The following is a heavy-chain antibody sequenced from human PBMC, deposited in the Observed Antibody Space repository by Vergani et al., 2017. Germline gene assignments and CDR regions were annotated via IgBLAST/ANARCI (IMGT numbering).Heavy chain of an antibody. J-gene: IGHJ5*02. CDR3: ARHTSYSSSWYDL. V-gene: IGHV4-34*01. CDR1: GGSFSGYY. D-gene: IGHD6-13*01. CDR2: INHSGST. Sequence: QVQLQQWGAGLLKPSETLSLTCAVYGGSFSGYYWSWIRQPPGKGLEWIGEINHSGSTNYNPSLKSRVTISVDTSKNQFSLKLSSVTAADTAVYYCARHTSYSSSWYDLWGQGILVTVSS.